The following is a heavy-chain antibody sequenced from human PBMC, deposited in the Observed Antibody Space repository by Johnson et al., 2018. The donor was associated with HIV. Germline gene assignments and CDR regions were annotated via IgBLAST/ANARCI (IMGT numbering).Heavy chain of an antibody. V-gene: IGHV3-66*01. CDR3: AKVHSSSSNGFDI. J-gene: IGHJ3*02. CDR2: IYSGGTT. Sequence: VQLVESGGGLVKPGGSLRLSCAASGFTVSSNYMSWVRQAPGKGLEWVSVIYSGGTTYYADSVKGRLTISRDNSKNTVYLQMNSLRGEDTAVYYCAKVHSSSSNGFDIWGQGTMVTVS. D-gene: IGHD6-6*01. CDR1: GFTVSSNY.